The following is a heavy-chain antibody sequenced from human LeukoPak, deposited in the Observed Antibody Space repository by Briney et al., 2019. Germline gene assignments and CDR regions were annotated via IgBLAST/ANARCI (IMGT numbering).Heavy chain of an antibody. D-gene: IGHD2-21*01. CDR1: GGSIGGHY. CDR2: IYYSGNI. V-gene: IGHV4-59*11. J-gene: IGHJ2*01. CDR3: ASAKYCGGDCHRRWYFDL. Sequence: SETLSLTCTASGGSIGGHYWSWIRQSPGKGLEWLGHIYYSGNIAYNPSLKSRITISVDTSKNQFSLKLSSVTAADTAVYYCASAKYCGGDCHRRWYFDLWGRGTLVTVSS.